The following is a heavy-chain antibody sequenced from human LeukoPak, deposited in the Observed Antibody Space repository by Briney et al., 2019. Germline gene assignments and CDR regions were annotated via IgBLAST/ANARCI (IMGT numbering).Heavy chain of an antibody. D-gene: IGHD3-3*01. CDR2: IYPGDSDT. V-gene: IGHV5-51*01. CDR1: GYNSTSYW. Sequence: GGSLKISCKGSGYNSTSYWIGWVRPVPGKGLEWMGIIYPGDSDTRYSPSFQGQVTISADKSNSTAYLQWSSLKTSDTAMYYCARHRSGDFWSGYYRRGFDPWGQGTLVTVSS. J-gene: IGHJ5*02. CDR3: ARHRSGDFWSGYYRRGFDP.